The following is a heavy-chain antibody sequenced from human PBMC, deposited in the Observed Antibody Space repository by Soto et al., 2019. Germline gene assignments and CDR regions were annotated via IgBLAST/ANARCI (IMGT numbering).Heavy chain of an antibody. V-gene: IGHV1-24*01. CDR2: FDPEDGET. Sequence: ASGKVSCKVSGYTLTELAMHWVRQAPGKGLEWMGGFDPEDGETIYAQKFQGRVTMTEDTSTDTAYMELSSLRSEDTAVYYCASCEQTPESYYYGMDVWGQGTTVTVSS. CDR3: ASCEQTPESYYYGMDV. CDR1: GYTLTELA. D-gene: IGHD3-10*01. J-gene: IGHJ6*02.